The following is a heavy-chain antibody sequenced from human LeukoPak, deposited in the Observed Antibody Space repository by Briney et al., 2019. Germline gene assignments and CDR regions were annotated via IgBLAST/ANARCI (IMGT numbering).Heavy chain of an antibody. CDR1: GGSISSYY. CDR3: ASSDYYDSSGSDAFDI. D-gene: IGHD3-22*01. V-gene: IGHV4-59*01. Sequence: PSETLSLTCTVSGGSISSYYWSWIRQPPGKGLEWIGYIYYSGSINYNPSLKSRVTISVDTSKNQFSLKLSSVTAADTAVYYCASSDYYDSSGSDAFDIWGQGTMVTVSS. CDR2: IYYSGSI. J-gene: IGHJ3*02.